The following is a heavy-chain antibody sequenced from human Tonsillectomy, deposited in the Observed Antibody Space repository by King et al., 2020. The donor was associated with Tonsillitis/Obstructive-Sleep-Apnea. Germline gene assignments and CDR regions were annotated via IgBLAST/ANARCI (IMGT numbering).Heavy chain of an antibody. CDR2: FSRSGSTI. D-gene: IGHD1-26*01. J-gene: IGHJ4*02. Sequence: VQLVESGGGWLKPEGPLNFSVVASESPFSVYEITWFGQAPGRGLDGFSYFSRSGSTIYYADSVRGRFTISRDNAKNSLYLRMNSLRAEDTAVYYCAGGSYYLDYWGQGTQVTVSS. CDR1: ESPFSVYE. CDR3: AGGSYYLDY. V-gene: IGHV3-48*03.